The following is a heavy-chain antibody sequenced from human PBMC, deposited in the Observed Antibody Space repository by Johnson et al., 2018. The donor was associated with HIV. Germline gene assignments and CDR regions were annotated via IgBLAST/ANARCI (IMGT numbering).Heavy chain of an antibody. D-gene: IGHD1-1*01. J-gene: IGHJ3*02. Sequence: VQLVESGGGVVRPGGSLRLSCAASGFTFDDYGMSWVRQAPGQGLEWVSGINWTGGSTGYADSVKGRFTISRDNAKNSLYLQMNSLRAEDTALYYCARREGTTGTFSAFDIWGQGTMVTVSS. CDR3: ARREGTTGTFSAFDI. CDR1: GFTFDDYG. CDR2: INWTGGST. V-gene: IGHV3-20*04.